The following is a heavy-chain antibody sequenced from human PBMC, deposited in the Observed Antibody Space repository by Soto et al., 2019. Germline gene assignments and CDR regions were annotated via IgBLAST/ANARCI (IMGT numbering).Heavy chain of an antibody. Sequence: AASVKVSCKASGGTFSSYAISWVRQAPGQGLEWMGGIIPIFGTANYAQKFQGRVTITADESTSTAYMELSSLRSEDTAVYYCASVLGYCSGGSCSDAFDIWGQGTMVTVSS. V-gene: IGHV1-69*13. J-gene: IGHJ3*02. CDR2: IIPIFGTA. D-gene: IGHD2-15*01. CDR1: GGTFSSYA. CDR3: ASVLGYCSGGSCSDAFDI.